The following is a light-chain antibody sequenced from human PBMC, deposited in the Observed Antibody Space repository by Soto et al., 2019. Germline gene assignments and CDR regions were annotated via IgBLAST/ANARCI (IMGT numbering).Light chain of an antibody. Sequence: IQMTQSPSTLSASVGDRVTITCRASHSISSWLAWYQQKPGKAPNLLIYRASSLESGVPSRFSGSGSGTEFTLTISSLQPDDFATYYCQQYNSFPTFGQGTKVEIK. CDR3: QQYNSFPT. CDR2: RAS. CDR1: HSISSW. V-gene: IGKV1-5*03. J-gene: IGKJ1*01.